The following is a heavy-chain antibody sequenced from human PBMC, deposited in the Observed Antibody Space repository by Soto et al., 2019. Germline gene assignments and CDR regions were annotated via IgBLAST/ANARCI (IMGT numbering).Heavy chain of an antibody. D-gene: IGHD3-22*01. V-gene: IGHV3-23*01. CDR1: GFTFSSYA. CDR2: ISGSGGST. J-gene: IGHJ4*02. CDR3: AKKPYYDSSGYYFDY. Sequence: EVQLLESGGGLVQPGGSLRLSCAASGFTFSSYAMSWVRQAPGKGLEWVSAISGSGGSTYYADSVKGRFTISRDNSKNTLYLQMNSLRAEDTAVYYYAKKPYYDSSGYYFDYWGQGTLVTVSS.